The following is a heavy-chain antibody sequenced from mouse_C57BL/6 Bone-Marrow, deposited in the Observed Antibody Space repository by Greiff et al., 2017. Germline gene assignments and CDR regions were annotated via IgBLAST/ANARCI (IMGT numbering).Heavy chain of an antibody. V-gene: IGHV1-52*01. CDR1: GYTFTSYW. CDR3: YYDSWYFDV. CDR2: IDPSDSET. D-gene: IGHD2-4*01. J-gene: IGHJ1*03. Sequence: QVHVKQPGAELVRPGSSVKLSCKASGYTFTSYWMHWVKQRPIQGLEWIGNIDPSDSETHYTQKFKDKATLTVDKSSSTAYMQLSSLTSEDSAVYYCYYDSWYFDVWGTGTTVTVSS.